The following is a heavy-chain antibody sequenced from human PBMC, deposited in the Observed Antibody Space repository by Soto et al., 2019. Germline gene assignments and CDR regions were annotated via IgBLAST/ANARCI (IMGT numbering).Heavy chain of an antibody. V-gene: IGHV3-21*01. J-gene: IGHJ4*02. CDR1: GFTFSSYS. Sequence: EVQLVESGGGLVKPGGSLRLSCAASGFTFSSYSMNWVRQAPAKGLEWVSSISSSSSYIYYADSVKGRFTISRDNAKNSLYLQMNSLRAEDTAVYYCARDPPIGRDSSGYWQFDYWGQGTLVTVSS. D-gene: IGHD3-22*01. CDR3: ARDPPIGRDSSGYWQFDY. CDR2: ISSSSSYI.